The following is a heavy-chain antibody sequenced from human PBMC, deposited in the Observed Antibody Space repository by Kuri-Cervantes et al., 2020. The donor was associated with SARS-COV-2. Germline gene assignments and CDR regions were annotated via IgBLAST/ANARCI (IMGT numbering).Heavy chain of an antibody. CDR2: ISYDGSNK. CDR1: GFTFSSYA. V-gene: IGHV3-30*04. J-gene: IGHJ4*02. CDR3: ARDLGVAGLFGY. D-gene: IGHD6-19*01. Sequence: GESLKISCAASGFTFSSYAMHWVRQAPGKGLEWVAVISYDGSNKYYADSVKGRFTISRDNAKNSLYLQMNSLRAEDTAVYYCARDLGVAGLFGYWGQGTLVTVSS.